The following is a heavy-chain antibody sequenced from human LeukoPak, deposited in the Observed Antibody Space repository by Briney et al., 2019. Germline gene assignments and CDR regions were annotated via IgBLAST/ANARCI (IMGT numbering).Heavy chain of an antibody. D-gene: IGHD3-9*01. Sequence: QPGGSLRLSCAASGFTFSSYGMHWVRQAPGKGLEWVAFIQYDGSNKYYADSVKGRFTISRDNSKNTLYLQMNSLRAEDTAVYYCANPETKDVLRYFDWPSGTFDYWGQGTLVTVSS. CDR3: ANPETKDVLRYFDWPSGTFDY. CDR2: IQYDGSNK. V-gene: IGHV3-30*02. CDR1: GFTFSSYG. J-gene: IGHJ4*02.